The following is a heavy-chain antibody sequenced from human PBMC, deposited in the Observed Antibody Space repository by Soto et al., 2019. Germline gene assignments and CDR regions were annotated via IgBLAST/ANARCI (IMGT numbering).Heavy chain of an antibody. CDR1: GFTFTTFA. J-gene: IGHJ1*01. CDR2: IWSDGNDD. CDR3: VRGSYNSNGIRYNVGFFGA. Sequence: QVQLVESGGGVVQPGRSLRLSCTASGFTFTTFALHWVRQAPGKGLEWVAIIWSDGNDDSYADSVKGRFAISRDNSKNTLSLQMDNLIAEDTAVDYCVRGSYNSNGIRYNVGFFGAWGQGTLVTVSS. V-gene: IGHV3-33*01. D-gene: IGHD2-8*01.